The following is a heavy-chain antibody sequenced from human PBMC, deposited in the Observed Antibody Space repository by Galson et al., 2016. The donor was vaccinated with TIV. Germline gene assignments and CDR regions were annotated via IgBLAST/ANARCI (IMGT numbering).Heavy chain of an antibody. CDR2: IYPRDSDT. CDR1: DSW. V-gene: IGHV5-51*03. Sequence: QSGAEVKKPGESLNISSKGSDSWVAWVRQKPGRGPEYMGVIYPRDSDTRYSPSFEGQVTISVDKSFITAYLQWTSLKASDSAIYFCAAWRPGGWLDPWGQGTQVIVSS. CDR3: AAWRPGGWLDP. J-gene: IGHJ5*02. D-gene: IGHD5-12*01.